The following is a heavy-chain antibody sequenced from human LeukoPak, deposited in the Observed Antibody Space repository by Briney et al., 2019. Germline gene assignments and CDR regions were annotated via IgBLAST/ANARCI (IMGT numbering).Heavy chain of an antibody. Sequence: ASVKVSCKASGYTFTSYYMHWVRQAPGQGLEWMGLINPTGGSTSYAQQFQGRISMCRDTSTSTVYMEMSSLTSEDTALYYCARESTAFDYWGQGTLVTVSS. V-gene: IGHV1-46*01. CDR2: INPTGGST. J-gene: IGHJ4*02. CDR1: GYTFTSYY. CDR3: ARESTAFDY.